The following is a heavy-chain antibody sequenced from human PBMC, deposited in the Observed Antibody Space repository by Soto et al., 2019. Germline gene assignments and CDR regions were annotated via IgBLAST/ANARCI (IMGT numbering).Heavy chain of an antibody. J-gene: IGHJ4*02. CDR2: ISSTTNYI. V-gene: IGHV3-21*06. CDR1: GFTFTRYS. CDR3: ARESEDLTSNFDY. Sequence: GGSLRLSCAGSGFTFTRYSMNWVRQAPGKGLEWVSSISSTTNYIYYGDSMKGRFTISRDNAKNSLYLEMNSLRAEDTAVYYCARESEDLTSNFDYWGQGTLVTVSS.